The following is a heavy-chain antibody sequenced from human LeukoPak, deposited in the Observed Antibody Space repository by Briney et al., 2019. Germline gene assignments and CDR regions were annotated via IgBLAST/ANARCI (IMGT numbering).Heavy chain of an antibody. V-gene: IGHV3-23*01. CDR1: GFTFSSYA. D-gene: IGHD5-18*01. J-gene: IGHJ4*02. Sequence: GGSLRLSCAASGFTFSSYAMSWVRQAPGKGLEWVSTISGSGGSTYYADSVKGRFTISRDNSKNTLYLQMNSLRAEDTAVYYCASGNLGGQRGYSSFENDYWGQGTLVTVSS. CDR3: ASGNLGGQRGYSSFENDY. CDR2: ISGSGGST.